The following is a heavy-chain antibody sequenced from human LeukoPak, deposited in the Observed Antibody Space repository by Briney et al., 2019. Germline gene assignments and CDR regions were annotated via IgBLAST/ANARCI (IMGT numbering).Heavy chain of an antibody. CDR2: IYYSGST. D-gene: IGHD3-3*01. Sequence: SETLSLTCTVSGGSINSTYYWGWIRQPPGRGLEWIGSIYYSGSTFYNPSLQSRVTISVDTSRSQFSLRLTSVTASDTAVYFCARLLWNGEDYWGQGTLVTVSS. V-gene: IGHV4-39*01. J-gene: IGHJ4*02. CDR1: GGSINSTYY. CDR3: ARLLWNGEDY.